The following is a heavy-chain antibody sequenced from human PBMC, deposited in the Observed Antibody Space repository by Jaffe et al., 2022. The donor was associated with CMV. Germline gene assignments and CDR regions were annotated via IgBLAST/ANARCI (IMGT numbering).Heavy chain of an antibody. J-gene: IGHJ3*02. CDR1: GYSFTSYW. CDR3: ARQVAVAGTWKNAFDI. D-gene: IGHD6-19*01. CDR2: IYPGDSDT. V-gene: IGHV5-51*01. Sequence: EVQLVQSGAEVKKPGESLKISCKGSGYSFTSYWIGWVRQMPGKGLEWMGIIYPGDSDTRYSPSFQGQVTISADKSISTAYLQWSSLKASDTAMYYCARQVAVAGTWKNAFDIWGQGTMVTVSS.